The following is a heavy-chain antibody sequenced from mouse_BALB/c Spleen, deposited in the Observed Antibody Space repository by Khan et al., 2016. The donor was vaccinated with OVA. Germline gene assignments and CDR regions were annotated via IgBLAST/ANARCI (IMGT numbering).Heavy chain of an antibody. J-gene: IGHJ2*01. CDR1: GYSITSGYG. V-gene: IGHV3-2*02. Sequence: EVQLQESGPGLVKPSQSLSLTCTVSGYSITSGYGWNWIRQFPGNKLEWMGYISYSGSTNYNPSLKSRISITRDTSKNQFFLQLNSVTTEETATYYWARTARIKYWGQGTTLTVSS. CDR2: ISYSGST. D-gene: IGHD1-2*01. CDR3: ARTARIKY.